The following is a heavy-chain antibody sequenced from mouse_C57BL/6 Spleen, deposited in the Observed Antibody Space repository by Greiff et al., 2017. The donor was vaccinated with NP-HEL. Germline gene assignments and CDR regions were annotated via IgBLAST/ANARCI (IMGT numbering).Heavy chain of an antibody. Sequence: EVQLQQSGAELVRPGASVKLSCTASGFNIKDDYMHWVKQRPEQGLEWIGWIDPENGDTEYASKFQGKATITADTSSNPAYLQRSSLTSEDTAVYYCTTRLRPFAYWGQGTLVTVSA. CDR2: IDPENGDT. CDR1: GFNIKDDY. D-gene: IGHD2-4*01. J-gene: IGHJ3*01. CDR3: TTRLRPFAY. V-gene: IGHV14-4*01.